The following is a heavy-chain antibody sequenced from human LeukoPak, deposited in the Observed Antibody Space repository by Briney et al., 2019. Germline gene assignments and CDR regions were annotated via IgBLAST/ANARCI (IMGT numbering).Heavy chain of an antibody. Sequence: SQTLSLTCTVSGGSISSGDYYWSWIRQPPGKGLEWIGYIDYRGSTYYNPSLKSRVTISVDTSKHQFSLKLSSVTAADTAVYYCARDLGYYGSGSYFDYWGQGTLVTVSS. D-gene: IGHD3-10*01. CDR1: GGSISSGDYY. V-gene: IGHV4-30-4*01. J-gene: IGHJ4*02. CDR2: IDYRGST. CDR3: ARDLGYYGSGSYFDY.